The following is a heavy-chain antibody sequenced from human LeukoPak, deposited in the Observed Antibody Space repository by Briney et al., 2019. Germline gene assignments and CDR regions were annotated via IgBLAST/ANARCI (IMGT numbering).Heavy chain of an antibody. Sequence: GGSLRLSCAASGFTFSTYALHWVRQASGKGLEWVGRIKNNDNSDETAYGPSVRGRITISRDDSKNTNYLHMNSLKTEDTAVYYCTRRRGGGECDYWGQGTLVTVSS. CDR3: TRRRGGGECDY. V-gene: IGHV3-73*01. CDR1: GFTFSTYA. J-gene: IGHJ4*02. D-gene: IGHD2-21*01. CDR2: IKNNDNSDET.